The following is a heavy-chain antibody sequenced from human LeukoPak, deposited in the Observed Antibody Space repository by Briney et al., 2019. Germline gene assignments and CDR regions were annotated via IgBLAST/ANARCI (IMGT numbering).Heavy chain of an antibody. CDR3: AKDMRDGYNSAYFDY. CDR2: ISGDGTGT. V-gene: IGHV3-43*01. D-gene: IGHD5-24*01. CDR1: GFTFDDYN. J-gene: IGHJ4*02. Sequence: PGGSLRLSCAASGFTFDDYNMHWVRQTPGKGLEWLSRISGDGTGTAYADSVRGRFTISRDNSKNSLYLQMNSLRTEDTALYYCAKDMRDGYNSAYFDYWGQGTLVTVSS.